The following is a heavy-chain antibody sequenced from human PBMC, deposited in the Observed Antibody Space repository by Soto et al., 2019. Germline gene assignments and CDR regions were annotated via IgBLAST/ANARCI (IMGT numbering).Heavy chain of an antibody. V-gene: IGHV3-33*01. CDR3: ARDRGYSGYDSPRYYYGMDV. CDR1: GFTFSSYG. J-gene: IGHJ6*02. Sequence: GGSLRLSCAASGFTFSSYGMHWVRQAPGKGLEWVAVIWFDGTNKYYADSVKGRFTISRDNSKSTLYLQMNSLRAEDTAVYYCARDRGYSGYDSPRYYYGMDVWGQGTTVTVSS. D-gene: IGHD5-12*01. CDR2: IWFDGTNK.